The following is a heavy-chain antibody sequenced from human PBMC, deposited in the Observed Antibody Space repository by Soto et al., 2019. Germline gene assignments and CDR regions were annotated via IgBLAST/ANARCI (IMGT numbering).Heavy chain of an antibody. D-gene: IGHD3-22*01. Sequence: QVRLVQSEAEVKKAGSSVKVSCKASGGTFISDVVTWVRQAPGQGLEWMGGVIPMFPKANYAQKLQGRATITADKSTSTVYTELHSLKSEDTALYYCARCHSDSSGPGYLDSWGQGTLVTVTS. V-gene: IGHV1-69*06. CDR2: VIPMFPKA. J-gene: IGHJ4*02. CDR3: ARCHSDSSGPGYLDS. CDR1: GGTFISDV.